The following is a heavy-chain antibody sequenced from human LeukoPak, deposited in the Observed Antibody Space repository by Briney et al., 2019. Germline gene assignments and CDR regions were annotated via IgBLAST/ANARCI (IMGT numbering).Heavy chain of an antibody. CDR1: GYSFTSYW. V-gene: IGHV5-51*01. D-gene: IGHD6-13*01. CDR3: ARQRRYSSSLTTLNGAFDI. J-gene: IGHJ3*02. CDR2: IYPGDSDT. Sequence: GESLKISCKTSGYSFTSYWIGWVRQMAGKDLEWMGIIYPGDSDTRYSPSFQGQVTVSADKSISTAYLQWSSLKASDTAMYYCARQRRYSSSLTTLNGAFDIWGQGTMVTVSS.